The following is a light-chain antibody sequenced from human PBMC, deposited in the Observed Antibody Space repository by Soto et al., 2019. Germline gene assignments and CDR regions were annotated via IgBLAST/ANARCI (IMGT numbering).Light chain of an antibody. CDR3: QQYGNSPGT. J-gene: IGKJ1*01. CDR1: QSVSSNY. V-gene: IGKV3-20*01. Sequence: EILITQSPATLSVSQGERAPLSCRASQSVSSNYLAWYQQKPGQAPRLLIFDTSRRATGIPDRFSGSGSGTDFTLTISRLEPGDFAVYYCQQYGNSPGTFGQGTKVDIK. CDR2: DTS.